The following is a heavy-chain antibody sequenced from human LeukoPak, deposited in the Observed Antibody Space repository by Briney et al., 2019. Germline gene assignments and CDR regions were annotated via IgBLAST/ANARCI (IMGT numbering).Heavy chain of an antibody. CDR1: GFTASSNY. V-gene: IGHV3-66*01. Sequence: GGSLRLSCAASGFTASSNYMSWVRQAPGKGLEWVSVIYSGGSTYYADSVKGRFTISRDNSKNTLYLQMNSLRAEDTAVYYCARESPGNWFDPWGQGTLVTVSS. CDR2: IYSGGST. J-gene: IGHJ5*02. CDR3: ARESPGNWFDP.